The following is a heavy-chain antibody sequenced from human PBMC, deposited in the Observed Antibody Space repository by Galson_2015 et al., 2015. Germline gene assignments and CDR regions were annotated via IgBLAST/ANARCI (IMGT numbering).Heavy chain of an antibody. CDR2: ISYDGSNK. D-gene: IGHD1-26*01. Sequence: SLRLSCAASGFTFSSYGMHWVRQAPGKGLEWVAVISYDGSNKYYADSVKGRFTISRDNSKNTLYLQMNSLRAEDTAVYYCAKDQGYSGSQEGDYYFDYWGQGTLVTVSS. V-gene: IGHV3-30*18. CDR3: AKDQGYSGSQEGDYYFDY. J-gene: IGHJ4*02. CDR1: GFTFSSYG.